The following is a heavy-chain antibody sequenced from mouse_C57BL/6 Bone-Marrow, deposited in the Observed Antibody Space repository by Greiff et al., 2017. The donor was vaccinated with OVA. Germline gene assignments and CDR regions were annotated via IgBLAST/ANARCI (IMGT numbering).Heavy chain of an antibody. J-gene: IGHJ1*03. V-gene: IGHV2-2*01. CDR2: IWSGGST. CDR1: GFSLTSYG. Sequence: QVQLQQSGPGLVQPSQSLSITCTVSGFSLTSYGVHWVRQSPGKGLEWLGVIWSGGSTDYNAAFISRLSISKDNSKSQVFFKMNSLQADDTAIYYCASNWDERYFDVWGTGTTVTVSS. D-gene: IGHD4-1*01. CDR3: ASNWDERYFDV.